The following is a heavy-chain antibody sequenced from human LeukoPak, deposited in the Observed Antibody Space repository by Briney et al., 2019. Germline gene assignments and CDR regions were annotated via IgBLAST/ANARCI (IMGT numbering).Heavy chain of an antibody. D-gene: IGHD3-22*01. CDR1: GFTFSSYT. V-gene: IGHV3-23*01. Sequence: GGSLRLSCAASGFTFSSYTMSWVRQAPGKGLEWVSAISGSGGSTYYADSVKGRFTISRDNSKNTLYLQMNSLRAEDTAVYYCAKGQTYYYDSSGYGPVDYWGQGTLVTVSS. CDR3: AKGQTYYYDSSGYGPVDY. CDR2: ISGSGGST. J-gene: IGHJ4*02.